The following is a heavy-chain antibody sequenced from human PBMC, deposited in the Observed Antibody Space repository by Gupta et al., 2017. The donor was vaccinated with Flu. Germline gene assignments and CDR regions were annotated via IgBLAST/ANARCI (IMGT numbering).Heavy chain of an antibody. CDR3: AKGPHTVVVVAAIAASLGY. D-gene: IGHD2-15*01. V-gene: IGHV3-30*18. Sequence: QVQLVESGGGVVQPGRSLRLSCAASGFTFSSYGMHWVRQAPGKGLEWVAVIPYDGSNKYYADSVKGRFTISRDNSKNTLYLQMNSLRAEDTAVYYCAKGPHTVVVVAAIAASLGYWGQGTLVTVSS. CDR2: IPYDGSNK. CDR1: GFTFSSYG. J-gene: IGHJ4*02.